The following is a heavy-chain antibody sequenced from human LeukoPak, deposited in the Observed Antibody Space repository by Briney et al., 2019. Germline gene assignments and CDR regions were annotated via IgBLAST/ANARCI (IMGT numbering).Heavy chain of an antibody. CDR1: GGSISSYY. CDR2: IYTSGST. D-gene: IGHD1-26*01. V-gene: IGHV4-4*09. Sequence: PSETLSLTCTVSGGSISSYYWSWIRQPPGKGLEWIGYIYTSGSTNYNPSLKSRVTISVDTSKNQFSLKLSSVTAADTAVYYCARDSYSGSYQAGWFDPWGQGTLVTVSS. J-gene: IGHJ5*02. CDR3: ARDSYSGSYQAGWFDP.